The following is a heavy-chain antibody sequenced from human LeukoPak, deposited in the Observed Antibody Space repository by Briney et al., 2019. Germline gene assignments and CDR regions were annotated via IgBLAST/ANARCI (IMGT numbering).Heavy chain of an antibody. J-gene: IGHJ6*03. Sequence: GGSLRLSCAASGFTFSSYAMSWVRQAPGKGLEWVSAISGSGGSTYYADSVKGRFTVSRDNSKNTLYLQMNSLRAEDTAVYYCAKGLAPLPDYMDVWGKGTTVTVSS. CDR1: GFTFSSYA. V-gene: IGHV3-23*01. CDR3: AKGLAPLPDYMDV. CDR2: ISGSGGST.